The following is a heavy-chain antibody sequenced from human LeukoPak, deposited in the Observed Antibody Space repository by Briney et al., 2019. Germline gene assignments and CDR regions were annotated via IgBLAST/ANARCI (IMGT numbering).Heavy chain of an antibody. J-gene: IGHJ4*02. CDR1: GGSFSGYY. D-gene: IGHD3-22*01. CDR2: INHSGST. CDR3: ARGRPYYYDSSGYYYHY. V-gene: IGHV4-34*01. Sequence: SETLSLTCAVYGGSFSGYYWSWIRQPPGKGLEWIGEINHSGSTNYNPSLKSRVTISVDTSKNQFSLKLSSVTAADTAVYYCARGRPYYYDSSGYYYHYWGQGTLVTVSS.